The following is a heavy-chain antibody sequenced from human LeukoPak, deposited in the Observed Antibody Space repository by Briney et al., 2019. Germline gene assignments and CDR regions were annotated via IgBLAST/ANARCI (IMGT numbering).Heavy chain of an antibody. D-gene: IGHD6-19*01. J-gene: IGHJ4*02. CDR1: GGSLRSYH. Sequence: SEPLSLTCTVSGGSLRSYHWSWIRQPPGKGLEWIGYIYNSGSTNYSPSLKSRVTISVDTSKNQFSLKLSSVTAEDTAVYYCARYSSSGLDYWGQGTLVTVSS. V-gene: IGHV4-59*01. CDR3: ARYSSSGLDY. CDR2: IYNSGST.